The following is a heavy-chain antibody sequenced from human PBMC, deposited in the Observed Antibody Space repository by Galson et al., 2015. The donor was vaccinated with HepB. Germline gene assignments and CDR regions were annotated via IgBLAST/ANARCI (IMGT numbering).Heavy chain of an antibody. V-gene: IGHV3-23*01. CDR2: FSGSSGNT. D-gene: IGHD6-13*01. Sequence: SLRLSCAASGFTFSSYAMSWVRQAPGKGLEWVSTFSGSSGNTYYADSVKGRFTISRDISKNTLYLQMNSLRAEDTAVYYCARSWGSDYGGQGTLVTVSS. CDR1: GFTFSSYA. J-gene: IGHJ4*02. CDR3: ARSWGSDY.